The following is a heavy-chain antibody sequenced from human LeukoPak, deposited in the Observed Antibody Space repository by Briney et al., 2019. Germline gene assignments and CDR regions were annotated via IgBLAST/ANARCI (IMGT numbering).Heavy chain of an antibody. V-gene: IGHV3-74*01. J-gene: IGHJ4*02. Sequence: PGGSLRLSCAASAFTFSSYWMHWVRQAPGKGLEWVSRIKGDESSINYADSVEGRFTISRDNAKNTVYLHLNSLRVEDTAVYYCVGGALYMYYFDYWGQGTLVTVSS. D-gene: IGHD3-10*01. CDR2: IKGDESSI. CDR1: AFTFSSYW. CDR3: VGGALYMYYFDY.